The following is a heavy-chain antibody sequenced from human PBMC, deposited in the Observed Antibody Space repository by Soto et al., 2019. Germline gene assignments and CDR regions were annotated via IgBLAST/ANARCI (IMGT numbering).Heavy chain of an antibody. D-gene: IGHD6-13*01. CDR3: ARDQGIAAGWFDP. J-gene: IGHJ5*02. Sequence: ASVKVSCKASGYTFTGYYMHWVRQAPGQGFEWMGWINPNSGGTNYAQKFQGRVTMTRDTSISTAYMELSRLRSDDTAVYYCARDQGIAAGWFDPWGQGTLVTVSS. CDR2: INPNSGGT. V-gene: IGHV1-2*02. CDR1: GYTFTGYY.